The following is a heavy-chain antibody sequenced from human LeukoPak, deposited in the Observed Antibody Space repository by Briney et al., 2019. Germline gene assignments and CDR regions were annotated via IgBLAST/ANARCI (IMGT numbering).Heavy chain of an antibody. D-gene: IGHD6-6*01. CDR2: INPSSGGT. V-gene: IGHV1-2*02. J-gene: IGHJ4*02. CDR3: AREVDMDLGTSSADY. Sequence: ASEKVSCKASGGTFSSYAISWVRQAPGQGLEWVGWINPSSGGTKYAPKFKGRVTMTRDTSVTTVYLEMKNLTSDDTGVFYCAREVDMDLGTSSADYWGQGTLVTVSS. CDR1: GGTFSSYA.